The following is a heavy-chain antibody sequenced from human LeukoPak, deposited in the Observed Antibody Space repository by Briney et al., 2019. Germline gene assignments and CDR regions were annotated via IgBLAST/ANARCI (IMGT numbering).Heavy chain of an antibody. CDR1: GFTFSSYA. CDR3: ARDSKWLEASGSYSFEY. V-gene: IGHV3-23*01. Sequence: PGGSLRLSCAASGFTFSSYAMSWVRQAPGKGLEWVSAISGSVGTTYYADSVKGRFTISRDNSKNTVFLQMNSLRAEDTAVYYCARDSKWLEASGSYSFEYWGQGTLVTVSS. D-gene: IGHD1-26*01. CDR2: ISGSVGTT. J-gene: IGHJ4*02.